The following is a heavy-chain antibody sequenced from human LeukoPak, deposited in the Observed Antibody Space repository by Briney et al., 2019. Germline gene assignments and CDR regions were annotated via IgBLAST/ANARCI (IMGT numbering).Heavy chain of an antibody. V-gene: IGHV4-30-2*03. CDR1: GGSISSGGYY. D-gene: IGHD4-23*01. Sequence: SQTLSLTCTVSGGSISSGGYYWSWIRQPPGKGLEWIGYIYHSGSTYYNPPLKSRVTISVDTSKNQFSLKLSSVTAADTAVYYCARLTVVAYGLIDYWGQGTLVTVSS. J-gene: IGHJ4*02. CDR3: ARLTVVAYGLIDY. CDR2: IYHSGST.